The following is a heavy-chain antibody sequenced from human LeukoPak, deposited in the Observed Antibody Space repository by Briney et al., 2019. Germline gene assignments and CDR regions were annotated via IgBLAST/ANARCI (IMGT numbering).Heavy chain of an antibody. CDR1: GFTFSIYW. V-gene: IGHV3-74*01. D-gene: IGHD2-15*01. J-gene: IGHJ3*02. CDR3: ARDIGAGYCSGGSCYDSDDAFDI. CDR2: INSDGSST. Sequence: GGSLRLSCAPSGFTFSIYWMHWVRQAPGKGLVWVSRINSDGSSTSYADSVKGRFTISRDNAKNTLYLQMNSLRAEDTAVYYCARDIGAGYCSGGSCYDSDDAFDIWGQGTMVTVSS.